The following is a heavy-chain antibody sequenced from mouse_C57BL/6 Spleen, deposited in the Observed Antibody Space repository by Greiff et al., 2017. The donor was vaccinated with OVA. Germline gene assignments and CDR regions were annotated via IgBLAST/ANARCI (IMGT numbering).Heavy chain of an antibody. CDR3: TRDYYGSSYKYFDV. CDR1: GFNIKDYY. CDR2: IDPEDGDT. D-gene: IGHD1-1*01. V-gene: IGHV14-1*01. Sequence: EVQLQQSGAELVRPGASVKLSCTASGFNIKDYYMHWVKQRPEQGLEWIGRIDPEDGDTEYAPKFQGKATMTADTSSNTAYLQRSSLTSKDTAVYYCTRDYYGSSYKYFDVWGTGTTVTVSS. J-gene: IGHJ1*03.